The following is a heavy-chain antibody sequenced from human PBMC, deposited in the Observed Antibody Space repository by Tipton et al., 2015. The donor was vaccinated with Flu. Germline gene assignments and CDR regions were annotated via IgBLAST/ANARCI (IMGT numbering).Heavy chain of an antibody. J-gene: IGHJ5*02. CDR2: IYYSGST. CDR1: GGSISSSSYY. D-gene: IGHD6-6*01. Sequence: TLSLTCTVSGGSISSSSYYWGWIRQPPGKGLEWIGSIYYSGSTYYNPSLKSRVTISVDTSKNQFSLKLSSVTAADTAVYYCARLSGPGRRIAARDWFDPWGQGILVTVSS. V-gene: IGHV4-39*01. CDR3: ARLSGPGRRIAARDWFDP.